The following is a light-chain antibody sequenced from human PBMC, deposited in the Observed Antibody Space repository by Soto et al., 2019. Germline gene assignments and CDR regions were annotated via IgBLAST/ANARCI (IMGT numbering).Light chain of an antibody. CDR1: QSVGSNF. V-gene: IGKV3-20*01. J-gene: IGKJ5*01. CDR3: QQYGNSPIT. CDR2: VAS. Sequence: EIVLTQSPGTLSLSPGERATLSCRASQSVGSNFLAWYQQKPGQAPRLLIYVASSWATGIPDRFSGSGSGTDFTLTISRLEPEDFAVYYCQQYGNSPITFGQGTRLEIK.